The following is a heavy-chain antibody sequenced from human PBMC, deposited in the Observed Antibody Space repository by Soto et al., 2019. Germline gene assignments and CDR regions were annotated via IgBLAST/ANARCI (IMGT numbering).Heavy chain of an antibody. D-gene: IGHD3-3*01. V-gene: IGHV1-69*02. Sequence: QVQLVQSGAEVKKPGSSVKVSCKASGGTFSSYTISWVRQAPGQGLEWMGRIIPILGIANYAQKFQGRVTITADKSTSTVYMELSSVRSEDTAVYYCAILRFLEDGSYYYCMDVWGKGTTVTVSS. J-gene: IGHJ6*03. CDR1: GGTFSSYT. CDR2: IIPILGIA. CDR3: AILRFLEDGSYYYCMDV.